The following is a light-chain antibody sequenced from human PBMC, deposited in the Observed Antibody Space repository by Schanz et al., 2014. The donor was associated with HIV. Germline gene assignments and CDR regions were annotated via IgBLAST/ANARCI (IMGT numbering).Light chain of an antibody. Sequence: QSALTQPASVSGSPGQSITISCTGSSSDVGNYNYVAWYQQHPGKAPKLMIYDVSNRPSGVSNRFSGSKSGNTASLTISGLQAEDEADYYCQSYDSSNHVVFGGGTKLTVL. CDR1: SSDVGNYNY. V-gene: IGLV2-14*01. J-gene: IGLJ2*01. CDR2: DVS. CDR3: QSYDSSNHVV.